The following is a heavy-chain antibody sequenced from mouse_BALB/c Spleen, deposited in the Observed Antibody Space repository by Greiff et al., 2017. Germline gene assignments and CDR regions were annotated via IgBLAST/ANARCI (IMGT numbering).Heavy chain of an antibody. Sequence: EVQVVESGGGLVQPGGSLKLSCAASGFTFSSYTMSWVRQTPEKRLEWVAYISNGGGSTYYPDTVKGRFTISRDNAKNTLYLQMSSLKSEDTAMYYCARHGYYGNYDYFDYWGQGTTLTVSS. D-gene: IGHD2-1*01. V-gene: IGHV5-12-2*01. J-gene: IGHJ2*01. CDR2: ISNGGGST. CDR1: GFTFSSYT. CDR3: ARHGYYGNYDYFDY.